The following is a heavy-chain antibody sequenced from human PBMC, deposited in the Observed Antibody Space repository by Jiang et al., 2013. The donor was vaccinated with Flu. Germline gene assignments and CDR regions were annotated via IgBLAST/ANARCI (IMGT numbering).Heavy chain of an antibody. D-gene: IGHD2-15*01. CDR2: TYETGDT. CDR3: ARHQRGFCSGGSCPYYFDY. Sequence: EWIAYTYETGDTRYNPSLQSRVTMSIDTSRNRFSLKLNSVTAADTAVYYCARHQRGFCSGGSCPYYFDYWGQGTLVTVSS. V-gene: IGHV4-61*07. J-gene: IGHJ4*02.